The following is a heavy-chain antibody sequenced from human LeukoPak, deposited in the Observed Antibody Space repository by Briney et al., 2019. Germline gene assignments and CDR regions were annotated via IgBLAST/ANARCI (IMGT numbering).Heavy chain of an antibody. J-gene: IGHJ4*02. CDR3: AREGYHGSGSPPSLYFDY. Sequence: GGSLRLSCAASGFTFRNYVIHWVRQAPGKGLEWVAVTSSDLNVKLYADSVKGRFTIFRDNSRSTLYLQMNSLRPEDTAIYYCAREGYHGSGSPPSLYFDYWGQGTLVTVSS. V-gene: IGHV3-30-3*01. CDR2: TSSDLNVK. CDR1: GFTFRNYV. D-gene: IGHD3-10*01.